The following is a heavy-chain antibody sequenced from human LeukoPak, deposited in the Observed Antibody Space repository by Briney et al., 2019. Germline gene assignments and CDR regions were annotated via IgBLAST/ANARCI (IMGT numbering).Heavy chain of an antibody. Sequence: ASVKVSCKASGYTFTSYGLNWVRQAPGQGLEWMGWINTNTGNPTYAQGSTGRFVLSLDTSVSTAYLQISSLKAEDTAVYYCARFNGATAFDIWGQGTMVTVSS. CDR1: GYTFTSYG. D-gene: IGHD2-8*01. CDR3: ARFNGATAFDI. J-gene: IGHJ3*02. V-gene: IGHV7-4-1*02. CDR2: INTNTGNP.